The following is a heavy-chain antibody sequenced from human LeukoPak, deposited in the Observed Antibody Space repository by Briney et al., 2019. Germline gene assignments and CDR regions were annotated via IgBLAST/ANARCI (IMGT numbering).Heavy chain of an antibody. Sequence: GGSLRLSCAASGFTFSNYWMSCVRQAPGKGLEWVANIKQDGSDIYYVDSVKGRFTISRDNAKDSLYLQMNSLRAEDTAVYYCTRSGTYVLDCWGQGTLVTVSS. J-gene: IGHJ4*02. CDR2: IKQDGSDI. CDR1: GFTFSNYW. D-gene: IGHD1-26*01. CDR3: TRSGTYVLDC. V-gene: IGHV3-7*01.